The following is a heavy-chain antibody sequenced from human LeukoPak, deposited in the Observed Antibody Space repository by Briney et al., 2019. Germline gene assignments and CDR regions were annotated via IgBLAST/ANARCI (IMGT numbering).Heavy chain of an antibody. CDR3: AKGEGWGIYYYYYGMDV. D-gene: IGHD3-16*01. J-gene: IGHJ6*02. CDR1: GFTFSSYW. Sequence: GGSLRLSCAASGFTFSSYWMSWVRQAPGKGLEWVANIKQDGSEKYYVDSVKGRFTISRDNAKNSLDLQMNSLRAEDTAVYYWAKGEGWGIYYYYYGMDVGAQGTTVTVPS. V-gene: IGHV3-7*05. CDR2: IKQDGSEK.